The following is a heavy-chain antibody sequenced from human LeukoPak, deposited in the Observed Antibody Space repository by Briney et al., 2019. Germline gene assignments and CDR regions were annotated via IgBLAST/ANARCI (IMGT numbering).Heavy chain of an antibody. Sequence: PPETLSLTCAVYGGSFSGYYWSWIRQPPGKGLEWIGEINHSGSTNYNPSLKSRVTISVDTSKNQFSLKLSSVTAADTAVYYCARGRGSGGAADKGWYFDLWGRGTLVTVSS. CDR2: INHSGST. D-gene: IGHD3-10*01. CDR3: ARGRGSGGAADKGWYFDL. CDR1: GGSFSGYY. J-gene: IGHJ2*01. V-gene: IGHV4-34*01.